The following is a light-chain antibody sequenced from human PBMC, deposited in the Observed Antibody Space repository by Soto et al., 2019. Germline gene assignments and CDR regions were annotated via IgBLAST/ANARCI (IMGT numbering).Light chain of an antibody. CDR3: SSYTSSSTRV. J-gene: IGLJ1*01. CDR2: EVS. Sequence: PALTHAVSVCRSPVQPNPITGTESSSYVGAYDFVSWYQQHPDKAPKLMIYEVSNRPSGVSNRFSGSKSVNTATLTISGLQAEDEADYYCSSYTSSSTRVFGPGTKVTVL. CDR1: SSYVGAYDF. V-gene: IGLV2-14*03.